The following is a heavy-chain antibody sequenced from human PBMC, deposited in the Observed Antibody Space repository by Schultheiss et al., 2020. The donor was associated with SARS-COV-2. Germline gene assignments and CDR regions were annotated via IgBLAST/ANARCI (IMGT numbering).Heavy chain of an antibody. V-gene: IGHV4-38-2*02. Sequence: SETLSLTCAVSGYSISSGYYWGWIRQPPGKGLEWIGRVYASGSTNYNPSLRSRVTMSVDTSKNQFSLRLTSVTAADTAVYYCAGEWSPPLNWFDPWGQGTLVTVSS. CDR1: GYSISSGYY. J-gene: IGHJ5*02. CDR3: AGEWSPPLNWFDP. D-gene: IGHD2-15*01. CDR2: VYASGST.